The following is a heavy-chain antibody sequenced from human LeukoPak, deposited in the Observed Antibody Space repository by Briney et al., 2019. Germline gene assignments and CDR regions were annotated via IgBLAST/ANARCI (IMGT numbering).Heavy chain of an antibody. CDR1: GFTFSDYT. V-gene: IGHV3-43*01. D-gene: IGHD6-19*01. CDR3: GKDISRRGMAVAED. CDR2: LSWDGGTK. J-gene: IGHJ4*02. Sequence: GGSLRLFCAASGFTFSDYTMHWVRQAPGKGLEWVSLLSWDGGTKSYADSVKGRFTVSRDINKSSLYLKMTSLRTDDTAFYYCGKDISRRGMAVAEDWGRGTLVTVSS.